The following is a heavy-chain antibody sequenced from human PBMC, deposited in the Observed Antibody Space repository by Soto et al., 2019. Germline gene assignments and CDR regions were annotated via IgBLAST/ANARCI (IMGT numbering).Heavy chain of an antibody. CDR1: GGSISSSSYY. CDR2: IYYSGST. V-gene: IGHV4-39*01. Sequence: SETLSLTCTVSGGSISSSSYYWGWIRQPPGKGLEWIGSIYYSGSTYYNPSLKSRVTISVDTSKNQFSLKLSSVTAADTAVYYCARHRPHGSGSYSWFDPWGQGTLVTVSS. CDR3: ARHRPHGSGSYSWFDP. D-gene: IGHD3-10*01. J-gene: IGHJ5*02.